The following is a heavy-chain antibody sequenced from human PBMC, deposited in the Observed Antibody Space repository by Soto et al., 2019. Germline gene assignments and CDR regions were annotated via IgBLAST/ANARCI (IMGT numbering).Heavy chain of an antibody. CDR1: GYTFTGYY. CDR2: INPNSGGT. V-gene: IGHV1-2*04. CDR3: ARAAYPDIVVSKNWFAP. Sequence: GASVKVSCKASGYTFTGYYMHWVRQAPGQGLEWMGWINPNSGGTNYAQKFQGWVTMTRDTSISTAYMELSRLRSADTAVYYSARAAYPDIVVSKNWFAPWGQGTLVTVSS. D-gene: IGHD2-15*01. J-gene: IGHJ5*02.